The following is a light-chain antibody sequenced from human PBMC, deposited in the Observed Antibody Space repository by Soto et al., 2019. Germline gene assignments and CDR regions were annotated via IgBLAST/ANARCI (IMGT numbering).Light chain of an antibody. CDR1: SIDVGGTNH. CDR2: DVS. J-gene: IGLJ1*01. V-gene: IGLV2-14*03. Sequence: QSALAQPASVSGSPGQSITISCSGTSIDVGGTNHVSWYLQHPGEAPKLIMYDVSNRPSGVSDRFFGSKADNTATLTVSGLQAEDEADYYCCSYKSFSTYVFGTGTKVTVL. CDR3: CSYKSFSTYV.